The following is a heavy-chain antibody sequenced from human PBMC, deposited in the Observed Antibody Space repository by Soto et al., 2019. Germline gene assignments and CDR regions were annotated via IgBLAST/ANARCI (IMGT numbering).Heavy chain of an antibody. Sequence: SVKVSCKASGGTFSSYAISWVRQAPGQGLEWMGGIIPIFGTANYAQKFQGRVTITADESTSTAYMELSSLRSEDTAVYYCAVYADSVDTAMAPGQYDAFDIWGQGTMVTVSS. CDR1: GGTFSSYA. D-gene: IGHD5-18*01. CDR3: AVYADSVDTAMAPGQYDAFDI. CDR2: IIPIFGTA. V-gene: IGHV1-69*13. J-gene: IGHJ3*02.